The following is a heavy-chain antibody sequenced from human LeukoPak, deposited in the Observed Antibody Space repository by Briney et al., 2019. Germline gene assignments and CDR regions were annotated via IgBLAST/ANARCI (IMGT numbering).Heavy chain of an antibody. CDR2: IYYSGST. V-gene: IGHV4-39*07. CDR1: GGSISSGSYY. D-gene: IGHD4-23*01. Sequence: PSETLSLTCTVSGGSISSGSYYWSWIRQPAGKGLEWIGRIYYSGSTYYNPSLKSRVTISVDTSKNQFSLKLSSVTAADTAVYYCARDSSVVTEQLFDYWGQGTLVTVSS. CDR3: ARDSSVVTEQLFDY. J-gene: IGHJ4*02.